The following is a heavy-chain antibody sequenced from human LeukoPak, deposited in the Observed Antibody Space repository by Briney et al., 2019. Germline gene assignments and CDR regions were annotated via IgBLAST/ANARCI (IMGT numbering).Heavy chain of an antibody. D-gene: IGHD3-10*01. V-gene: IGHV4-59*01. CDR2: IDYSGST. Sequence: PSETLSLTCTVSGGSISSYYWSWIRQPPGKGLEWIGYIDYSGSTNYNPSLKSRVTISVDTSKNQFSLKLSSVTAADTAVYYCARVAEYYYGSGSYYSLFDYWGQGTLVTVSS. CDR3: ARVAEYYYGSGSYYSLFDY. CDR1: GGSISSYY. J-gene: IGHJ4*02.